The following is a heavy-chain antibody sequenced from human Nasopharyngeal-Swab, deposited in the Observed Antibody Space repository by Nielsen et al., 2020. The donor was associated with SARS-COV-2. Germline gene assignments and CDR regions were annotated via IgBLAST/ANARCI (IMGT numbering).Heavy chain of an antibody. D-gene: IGHD6-13*01. V-gene: IGHV5-51*01. CDR3: ARQDALTAAGNFDY. CDR1: GYSFTSYW. J-gene: IGHJ4*02. CDR2: IYPGDSDT. Sequence: GESLKISCKGSGYSFTSYWIGWVRQMPGKGLEWMGIIYPGDSDTRYSPSFQGQVTISADKSINTAYLQWSGLKASDTAMYYCARQDALTAAGNFDYWGQGTLVTVSS.